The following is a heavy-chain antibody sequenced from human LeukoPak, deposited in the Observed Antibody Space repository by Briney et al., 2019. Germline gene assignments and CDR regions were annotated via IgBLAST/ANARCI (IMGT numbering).Heavy chain of an antibody. CDR3: ASPATYTSSWPLGY. CDR2: IYNTGST. Sequence: SETLSLTCTVSGDSISGSSYYWGWIRQPPGKGLEWIGNIYNTGSTNYNPSLKSRTTISVDTSKNQFSLKLTSVTAADTAVYYRASPATYTSSWPLGYWGQGALVTVSS. V-gene: IGHV4-39*01. J-gene: IGHJ4*02. CDR1: GDSISGSSYY. D-gene: IGHD6-13*01.